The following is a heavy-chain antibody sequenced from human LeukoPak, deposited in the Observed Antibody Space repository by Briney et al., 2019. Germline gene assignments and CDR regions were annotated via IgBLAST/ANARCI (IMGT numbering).Heavy chain of an antibody. V-gene: IGHV4-4*07. D-gene: IGHD6-19*01. CDR2: INTSGNT. CDR1: GGSISGKY. J-gene: IGHJ4*02. CDR3: ASPRSSSGWDGDFDY. Sequence: PSETLSLTCIVSGGSISGKYWSWIRQPAGKGLEWIGRINTSGNTNYNPSLKSRVTMSADTSKNQFSLELTSVTVADTAVYYCASPRSSSGWDGDFDYWGQGTLVTVSS.